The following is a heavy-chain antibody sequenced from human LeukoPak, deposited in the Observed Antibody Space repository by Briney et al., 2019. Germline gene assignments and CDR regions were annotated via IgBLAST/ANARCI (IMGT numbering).Heavy chain of an antibody. V-gene: IGHV3-7*01. CDR1: GFTFSSYW. D-gene: IGHD5-12*01. Sequence: GGSLRLSCAASGFTFSSYWMNWARQAPGKGLEWVASINHNGNVNYYVDSVKGRFTISRDNAKNSLYLQMSSLRVEDTAVYYCARGWGGYSSYPPDYWGQGILVIVSS. CDR2: INHNGNVN. CDR3: ARGWGGYSSYPPDY. J-gene: IGHJ4*02.